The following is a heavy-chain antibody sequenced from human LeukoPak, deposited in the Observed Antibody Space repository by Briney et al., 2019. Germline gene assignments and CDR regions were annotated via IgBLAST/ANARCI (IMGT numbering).Heavy chain of an antibody. Sequence: SETLSLTCTVSGGSISGYYWSWIRQPPGKGLEWIGYIYYSGSTYYNPSLKSRVTISVDTSKNQFSLKLSSVTAADTAVYYCAREWFGGYFDYWGQGTLVTVSS. V-gene: IGHV4-59*12. J-gene: IGHJ4*02. CDR1: GGSISGYY. D-gene: IGHD3-10*01. CDR3: AREWFGGYFDY. CDR2: IYYSGST.